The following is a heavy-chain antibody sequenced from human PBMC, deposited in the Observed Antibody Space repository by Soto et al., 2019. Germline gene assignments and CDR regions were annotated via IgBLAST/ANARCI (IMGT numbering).Heavy chain of an antibody. V-gene: IGHV1-18*01. CDR2: ISAYNGNT. J-gene: IGHJ4*02. D-gene: IGHD3-22*01. CDR1: GYTFTSYG. Sequence: VQLVQSGAEVKKPGASVKVSCKASGYTFTSYGISWVRQAPGQGLEWMGWISAYNGNTNYAQKLQGRVTMTTDTSTSTAYMELRSLRSDDTAVYYCARDSHGYYYDSSGYPDYWGQGTLVTVSS. CDR3: ARDSHGYYYDSSGYPDY.